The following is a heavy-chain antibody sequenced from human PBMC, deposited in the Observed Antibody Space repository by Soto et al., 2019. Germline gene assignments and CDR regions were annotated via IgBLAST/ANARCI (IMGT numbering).Heavy chain of an antibody. Sequence: SGPTLVNPTQTLTLTCTFSGFSLSTSGMCVSWIRQPPGKALEWLARIDWDDDKYYSTSLKSRLTITKDTSKNQVVLTMTNMDPVDTATYYCAHSPYYGSGIDWFDPWGQGTLVTVSS. J-gene: IGHJ5*02. CDR1: GFSLSTSGMC. CDR3: AHSPYYGSGIDWFDP. D-gene: IGHD3-10*01. V-gene: IGHV2-70*12. CDR2: IDWDDDK.